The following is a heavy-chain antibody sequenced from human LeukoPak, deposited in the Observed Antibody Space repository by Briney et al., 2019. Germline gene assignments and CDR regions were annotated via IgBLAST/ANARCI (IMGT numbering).Heavy chain of an antibody. CDR2: INPNSGGT. Sequence: ASVTVSCKASGYTFTGYYMHWVRQAPGQGLEWMGWINPNSGGTNYVQKFQGRVTMTRDTSISTAYMELSRLRSDDTAVYYCARDKGIAVAGTTWFDPWGQGTLVTVSS. D-gene: IGHD6-19*01. CDR1: GYTFTGYY. J-gene: IGHJ5*02. CDR3: ARDKGIAVAGTTWFDP. V-gene: IGHV1-2*02.